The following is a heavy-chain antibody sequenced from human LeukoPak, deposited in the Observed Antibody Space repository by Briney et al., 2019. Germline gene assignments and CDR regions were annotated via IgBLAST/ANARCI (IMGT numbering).Heavy chain of an antibody. Sequence: SETLSLTCTVSGGSVSSSSYYWVWIRQPPGKGLEWIGSIYYSGSTIYNPSLKSRVTISVDTSKNQFSLKLSSVTAADTAVYYCARRYCSSASCSGMAFDIWGQGTMVTVSS. J-gene: IGHJ3*02. CDR2: IYYSGST. D-gene: IGHD2-2*01. CDR1: GGSVSSSSYY. V-gene: IGHV4-39*07. CDR3: ARRYCSSASCSGMAFDI.